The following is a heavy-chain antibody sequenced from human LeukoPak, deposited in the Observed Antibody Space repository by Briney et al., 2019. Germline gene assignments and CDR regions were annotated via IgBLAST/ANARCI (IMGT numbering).Heavy chain of an antibody. J-gene: IGHJ4*02. CDR1: GYTFSDHY. V-gene: IGHV1-2*02. CDR2: INPNSGGT. Sequence: EASVKVSCKASGYTFSDHYMQWVRQAPRQGFEWLGWINPNSGGTSYAQKFQGRVTMTRDTSIRTAYMELSKLRSDDTAVYYCARGALDPATVTNYFEYWGQGTLVTVSS. CDR3: ARGALDPATVTNYFEY. D-gene: IGHD4-17*01.